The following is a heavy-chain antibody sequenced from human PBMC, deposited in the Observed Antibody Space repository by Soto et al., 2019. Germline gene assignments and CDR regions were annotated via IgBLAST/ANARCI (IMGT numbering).Heavy chain of an antibody. Sequence: ASVKVSCKASGYTFTSYDINWVRQATGQGLEWMGWMNPNSGNTGYAQKFQGRVTMTRNTSISTAYMELSSLRSEDTAVYYCAREHPNYDFWSGYYSSYGMDVRGQGTTVTVSS. CDR1: GYTFTSYD. V-gene: IGHV1-8*01. D-gene: IGHD3-3*01. J-gene: IGHJ6*02. CDR3: AREHPNYDFWSGYYSSYGMDV. CDR2: MNPNSGNT.